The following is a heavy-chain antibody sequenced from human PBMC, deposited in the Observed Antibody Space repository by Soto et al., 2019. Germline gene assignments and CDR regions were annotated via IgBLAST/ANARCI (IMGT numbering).Heavy chain of an antibody. CDR2: TSNSGNSV. CDR1: GFTFNDFF. CDR3: ARNPFNGFDP. J-gene: IGHJ5*02. V-gene: IGHV3-11*01. Sequence: QVQLVESGGDLVKPGGSLRLSCAASGFTFNDFFMTWIRQAPGRGPECVASTSNSGNSVYYADSVKGRFTVSRDNAQNTLTLHMTDLRVDDTAVYYCARNPFNGFDPWGQGTLVTVSS.